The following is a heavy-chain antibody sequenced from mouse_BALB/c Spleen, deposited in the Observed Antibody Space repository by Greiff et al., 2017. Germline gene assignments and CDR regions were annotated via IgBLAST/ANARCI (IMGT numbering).Heavy chain of an antibody. D-gene: IGHD2-4*01. CDR2: ILPGSGST. J-gene: IGHJ1*01. CDR3: ARYDYDAGFDV. Sequence: QVQLQQSGPELVKPGASVKISCKATGYTFSSYWIEWVKQRPGHGLEWIGEILPGSGSTNYNEKFKGKATFTADTSSNTAYMQLSSLTSEDSAVYYCARYDYDAGFDVWGAGTTVTVSS. CDR1: GYTFSSYW. V-gene: IGHV1-9*01.